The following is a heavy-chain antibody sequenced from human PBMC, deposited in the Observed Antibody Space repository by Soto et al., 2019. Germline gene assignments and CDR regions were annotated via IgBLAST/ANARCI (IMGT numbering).Heavy chain of an antibody. J-gene: IGHJ4*02. CDR2: INPSGGST. D-gene: IGHD1-26*01. V-gene: IGHV1-46*01. CDR3: ARERGA. Sequence: QVQLVQSGAEVKEPGASVKVSCKASGYTFTDYRMHWVRQAPGQGLEWMGMINPSGGSTSYAQKYPGRVTMTRDTSTSTVCMELSRLRSEDTAVYYGARERGAWGQGTLVTVAS. CDR1: GYTFTDYR.